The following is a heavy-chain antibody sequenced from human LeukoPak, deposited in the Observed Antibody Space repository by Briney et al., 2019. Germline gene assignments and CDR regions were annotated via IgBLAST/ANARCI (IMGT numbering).Heavy chain of an antibody. CDR2: ISSNGGST. CDR3: ARTYYDSRNGMDV. J-gene: IGHJ6*02. D-gene: IGHD3-3*01. V-gene: IGHV3-64*01. CDR1: GFTFSSYA. Sequence: GGSLRLSCAASGFTFSSYAMHWVRQAPGKGLEYVSAISSNGGSTYYANSVKGRFTISRDNSKNTLYLQMGSLRAEDMAVYYCARTYYDSRNGMDVWGQGTTVTVSS.